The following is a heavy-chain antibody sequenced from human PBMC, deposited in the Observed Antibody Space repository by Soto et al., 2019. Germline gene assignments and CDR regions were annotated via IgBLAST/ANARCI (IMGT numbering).Heavy chain of an antibody. J-gene: IGHJ4*02. CDR2: ISGGGGDT. V-gene: IGHV3-23*01. CDR3: AKKSAIVGAAEYFDY. D-gene: IGHD1-26*01. CDR1: GLTFSNYA. Sequence: TGGSLRLSCAASGLTFSNYAMSWVRQAPGKGLEWVSAISGGGGDTYYAASVKGRFTISRDNSKNTLYLQMNSLRAEDTAVYYCAKKSAIVGAAEYFDYWGQGTLVTVSS.